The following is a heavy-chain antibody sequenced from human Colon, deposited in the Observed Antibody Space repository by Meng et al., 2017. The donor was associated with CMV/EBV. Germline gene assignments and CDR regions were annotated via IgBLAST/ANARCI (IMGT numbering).Heavy chain of an antibody. CDR2: IRNKANSYTT. Sequence: GESLKISCAASGFTFSDHYMDWVRQAPGKGLEWVGRIRNKANSYTTEYAASVKGRLTVSRDDSQNSLYLQMNSLKTEDTAVYFCARNRRNCGSVSCYGYYGMDVWGQGTTVTVSS. V-gene: IGHV3-72*01. CDR1: GFTFSDHY. CDR3: ARNRRNCGSVSCYGYYGMDV. D-gene: IGHD2-2*01. J-gene: IGHJ6*02.